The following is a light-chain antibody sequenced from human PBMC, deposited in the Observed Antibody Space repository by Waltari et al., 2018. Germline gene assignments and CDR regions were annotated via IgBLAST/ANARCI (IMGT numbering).Light chain of an antibody. CDR3: QTGGHGTWV. Sequence: QPERGPRYLMKVNSDGTHSKGDDIPDRFSGSISGAERYLTISSRQSEDEADYYCQTGGHGTWVFGGGTKVTVL. CDR2: VNSDGTH. V-gene: IGLV4-69*01. J-gene: IGLJ3*02.